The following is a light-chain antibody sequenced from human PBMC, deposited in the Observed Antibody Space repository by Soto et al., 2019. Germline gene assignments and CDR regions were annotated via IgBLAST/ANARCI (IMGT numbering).Light chain of an antibody. CDR3: QSFDNRLSDYYV. Sequence: QSVLTQPPSVSGAPGQRVTISCTGTSSNIASYDVHWYQQLPGTAPKLLIYENTNRPSGVPDRFSGSKSGTLASLAITGLQAEDEADYYCQSFDNRLSDYYVCGTGTKLTVL. CDR1: SSNIASYD. J-gene: IGLJ1*01. CDR2: ENT. V-gene: IGLV1-40*01.